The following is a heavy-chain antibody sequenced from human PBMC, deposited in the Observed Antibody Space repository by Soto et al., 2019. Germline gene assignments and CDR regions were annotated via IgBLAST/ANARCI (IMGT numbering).Heavy chain of an antibody. CDR3: ARLYYGDYVFDY. CDR1: GFTVSSNY. D-gene: IGHD4-17*01. J-gene: IGHJ4*02. V-gene: IGHV3-66*01. CDR2: IYSGGST. Sequence: GGSLILSCAASGFTVSSNYMSWVRQAPGKGLEWVSVIYSGGSTYYADSVKGRFTISRDNSKNTLYLQMNSLRAEDTAVYYCARLYYGDYVFDYWGQGTLVTVS.